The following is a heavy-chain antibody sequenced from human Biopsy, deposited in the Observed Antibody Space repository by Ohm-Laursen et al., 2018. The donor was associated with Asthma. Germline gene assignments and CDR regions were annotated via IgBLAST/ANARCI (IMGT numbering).Heavy chain of an antibody. J-gene: IGHJ3*01. CDR3: ARSYCGFLTGQVNDAFSV. CDR2: INAGNGNT. V-gene: IGHV1-3*01. CDR1: GYTFINNA. Sequence: ASVKVSCKASGYTFINNAIHRVRQAPGKRREWMGRINAGNGNTKYSQKFQGRDTISRDTSASTAYMDLSSLRSEDTAVYYCARSYCGFLTGQVNDAFSVWSRGTMVTVSS. D-gene: IGHD3-9*01.